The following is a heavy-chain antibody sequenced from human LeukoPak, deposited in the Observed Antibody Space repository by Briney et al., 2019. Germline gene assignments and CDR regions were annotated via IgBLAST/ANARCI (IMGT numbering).Heavy chain of an antibody. D-gene: IGHD6-19*01. CDR3: ARLGLAPTYFDY. J-gene: IGHJ4*02. Sequence: GGSLGLSCAASGFTFSDYYMSWIRQAPGKGLEWVSYISSGGSTIYYADSVKGRFTISRDNAKNSLYLQMNSLRAEDTAVYYCARLGLAPTYFDYWGQGTLVTVSS. V-gene: IGHV3-11*01. CDR1: GFTFSDYY. CDR2: ISSGGSTI.